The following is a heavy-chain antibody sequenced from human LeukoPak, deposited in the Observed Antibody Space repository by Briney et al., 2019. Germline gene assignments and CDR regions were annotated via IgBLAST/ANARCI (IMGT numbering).Heavy chain of an antibody. CDR3: ARGYSGTSDY. V-gene: IGHV3-21*01. CDR1: GFTFSSYS. Sequence: AGGSLRLSWAASGFTFSSYSMNWVRQAPGKGLEWVSSISSSSSYIYYADSMKGRFTISRDNAKNSLYLQMNSLRAEDTAVYYCARGYSGTSDYWGQGTLVTVSS. D-gene: IGHD1-26*01. CDR2: ISSSSSYI. J-gene: IGHJ4*02.